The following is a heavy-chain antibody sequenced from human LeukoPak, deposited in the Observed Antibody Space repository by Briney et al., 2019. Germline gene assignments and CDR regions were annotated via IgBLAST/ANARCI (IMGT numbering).Heavy chain of an antibody. V-gene: IGHV3-30*18. D-gene: IGHD5-18*01. Sequence: PGRSLRLSCAASGFTFSTYGMHWVRQAPGKGLEWVAVISYDGSNKYYVDSVKGRFTISRDNSKNTLYLQMNSLRAEDTAVYYCAKEFHVDTAMGDVDYWGQGTLVTVSS. CDR2: ISYDGSNK. CDR1: GFTFSTYG. J-gene: IGHJ4*02. CDR3: AKEFHVDTAMGDVDY.